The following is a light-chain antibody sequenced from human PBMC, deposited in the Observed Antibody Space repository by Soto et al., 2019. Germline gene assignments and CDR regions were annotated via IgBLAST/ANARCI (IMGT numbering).Light chain of an antibody. CDR3: QQYDNWPPRT. CDR2: GAS. J-gene: IGKJ1*01. CDR1: QSVSSN. Sequence: EIVMTQSPATLSVSPGERATLSCRASQSVSSNLAWYQQKPGQAPRLLIYGASTRATGIPARISGSGSGTEFTLTISSLQSEDFAVYYCQQYDNWPPRTFGQGTKVEIK. V-gene: IGKV3-15*01.